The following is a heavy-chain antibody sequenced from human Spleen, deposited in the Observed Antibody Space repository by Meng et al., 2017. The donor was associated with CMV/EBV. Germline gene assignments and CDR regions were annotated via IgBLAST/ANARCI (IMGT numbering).Heavy chain of an antibody. V-gene: IGHV4-59*01. D-gene: IGHD6-13*01. J-gene: IGHJ4*02. CDR3: ARDLVAAAGSWFDY. CDR1: GFTFSSSA. CDR2: IYYSGST. Sequence: GSLRLSCAASGFTFSSSAMTWVRQAPGKGLEWIGYIYYSGSTNYNPSLKSRVTISVDTSKNQFSLKLRSVTAADTAVYYCARDLVAAAGSWFDYWGQGTLVTVS.